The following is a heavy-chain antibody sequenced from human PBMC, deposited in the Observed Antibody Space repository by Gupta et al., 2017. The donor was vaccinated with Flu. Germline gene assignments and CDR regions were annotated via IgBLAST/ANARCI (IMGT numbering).Heavy chain of an antibody. Sequence: TFSSYAMNWVRQGPGRGLEWVSGMSGSGGITYYADSVRGRFTISRDNSKNTLYLQMNSLRGEDTAVYYCAKVVGFLPHAYHYHMDVWGKGTT. V-gene: IGHV3-23*01. J-gene: IGHJ6*03. D-gene: IGHD2-2*03. CDR1: TFSSYA. CDR2: MSGSGGIT. CDR3: AKVVGFLPHAYHYHMDV.